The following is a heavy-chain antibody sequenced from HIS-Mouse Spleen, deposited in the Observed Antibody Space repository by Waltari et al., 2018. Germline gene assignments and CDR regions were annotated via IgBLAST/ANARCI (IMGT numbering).Heavy chain of an antibody. V-gene: IGHV2-70*15. CDR3: ARIQAGKLELPFDY. J-gene: IGHJ4*02. CDR1: GFSLSTSGMC. CDR2: IDWDDDK. Sequence: QVTLMESGPALVKPTQTLTLTCTFSGFSLSTSGMCVSWIRQPPGKALEWLARIDWDDDKYYSTSLKTRLTISKDTSKNQVVLTMTNMDPVDTATYYCARIQAGKLELPFDYWGQGTLVTVSS. D-gene: IGHD1-7*01.